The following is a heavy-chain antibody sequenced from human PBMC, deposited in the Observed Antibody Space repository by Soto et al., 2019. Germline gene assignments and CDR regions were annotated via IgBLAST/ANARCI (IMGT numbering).Heavy chain of an antibody. CDR1: GFSLSTTGEG. Sequence: QITLKESGPTLVKPTQTLTLTCTFSGFSLSTTGEGVGWIRQPPGKALEWLALIYWDDDKRYSPSLKSRLTITKDTSKNQVVLTMANLDPVDTATYYCVQSRCGGDCLQSYSSHSYYGLDVWGQGTTVTVSS. D-gene: IGHD2-21*02. CDR2: IYWDDDK. CDR3: VQSRCGGDCLQSYSSHSYYGLDV. V-gene: IGHV2-5*02. J-gene: IGHJ6*02.